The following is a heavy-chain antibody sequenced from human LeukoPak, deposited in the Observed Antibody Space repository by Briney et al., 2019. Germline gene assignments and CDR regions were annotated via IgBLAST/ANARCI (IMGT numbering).Heavy chain of an antibody. CDR3: AKGPSDYDLKDFDI. CDR2: IRYDGSNK. Sequence: PGGSLRLSCAASGFTFSSYGMHSVRQAPGKGLEWVAFIRYDGSNKYYADSVKGRFTISRDNYKNTLYLQMNSLRAEDTAVYYCAKGPSDYDLKDFDIWGQGTMVTVSS. J-gene: IGHJ3*02. D-gene: IGHD3-22*01. V-gene: IGHV3-30*02. CDR1: GFTFSSYG.